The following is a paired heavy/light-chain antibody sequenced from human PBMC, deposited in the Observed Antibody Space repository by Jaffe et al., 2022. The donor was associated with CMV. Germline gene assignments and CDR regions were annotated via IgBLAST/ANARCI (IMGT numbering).Heavy chain of an antibody. V-gene: IGHV1-69*09. Sequence: QVQLVQSGAEVKKPGSSVKVSCKASGGTFSSYAISWVRQAPGQGLEWMGRIIPILGIANYAQKFQGRVTITADKSTSTAYMELSSLRSEDTAVYYCARDREAYSSSWLGRANWFDPWGQGTLVTVSS. CDR1: GGTFSSYA. D-gene: IGHD6-13*01. CDR3: ARDREAYSSSWLGRANWFDP. J-gene: IGHJ5*02. CDR2: IIPILGIA.
Light chain of an antibody. Sequence: DIQMTQSPSSLSASVGDRVTITCRASQSISSYLNWYQQKPGKAPKLLIYAASSLQSGVPSRFSGSGSGTDFTLTISSLQPEDFATYYCQQSYSTPQTFGGGTKVEIK. CDR1: QSISSY. V-gene: IGKV1-39*01. CDR3: QQSYSTPQT. CDR2: AAS. J-gene: IGKJ4*01.